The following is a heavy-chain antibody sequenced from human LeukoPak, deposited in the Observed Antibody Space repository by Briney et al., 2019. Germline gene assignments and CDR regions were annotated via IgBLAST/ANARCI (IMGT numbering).Heavy chain of an antibody. CDR3: ARVSSGWYDIDY. D-gene: IGHD6-19*01. CDR1: GYTFTGYY. Sequence: ASVKVSCKASGYTFTGYYMHWVRQAPGQGLEWMGWINPISGGTNYAQKFQGRVTMTRDTSISTAYMELSRLRSDDTAVYYCARVSSGWYDIDYWGQGTLVTVSS. V-gene: IGHV1-2*02. CDR2: INPISGGT. J-gene: IGHJ4*02.